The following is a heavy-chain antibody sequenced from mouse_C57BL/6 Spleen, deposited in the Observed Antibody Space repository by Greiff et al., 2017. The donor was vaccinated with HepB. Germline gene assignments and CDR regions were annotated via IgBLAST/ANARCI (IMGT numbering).Heavy chain of an antibody. CDR1: GFTFSSYA. D-gene: IGHD1-1*01. V-gene: IGHV5-4*01. Sequence: EVQLVESGGGLVKPGGSLKLSCAASGFTFSSYAMSWVRQTPEKRLEWVATLSDGGSYTYYPDNVKGRFNISRDNAKNNLYLQMSHLKSEDTAMYDFARDRDYYGSSCAYWGQGTLVTVAA. CDR2: LSDGGSYT. J-gene: IGHJ3*01. CDR3: ARDRDYYGSSCAY.